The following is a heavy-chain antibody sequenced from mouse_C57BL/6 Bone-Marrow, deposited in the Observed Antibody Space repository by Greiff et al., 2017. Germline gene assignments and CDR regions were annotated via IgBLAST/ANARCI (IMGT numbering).Heavy chain of an antibody. J-gene: IGHJ2*01. D-gene: IGHD2-4*01. CDR3: ARCRIYYDCDGYFDY. Sequence: QVQLQQPGAELVKPGASVKMSCKASGYTFTSYWITWVKQRPGQGLEWIGDIYPGSGSTNYNEKFKSKATLTVDKSSSTAYMQLSSLTSEDSAVYYCARCRIYYDCDGYFDYWGQGTTLTVSS. V-gene: IGHV1-55*01. CDR1: GYTFTSYW. CDR2: IYPGSGST.